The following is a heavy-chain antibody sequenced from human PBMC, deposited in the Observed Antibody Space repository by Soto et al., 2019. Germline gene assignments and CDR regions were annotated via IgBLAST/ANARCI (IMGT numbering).Heavy chain of an antibody. CDR3: ARDGVAAGNINFDY. J-gene: IGHJ4*02. V-gene: IGHV1-3*01. Sequence: GASVKVSCKASGYIFTKSAMHWVRQAPGQRLEWMGWISGGNGNTKYSPKLQDRVTITRDTSASTAYMGLSSLRSEDTALYYCARDGVAAGNINFDYWGQGTLVTVSS. CDR2: ISGGNGNT. D-gene: IGHD6-25*01. CDR1: GYIFTKSA.